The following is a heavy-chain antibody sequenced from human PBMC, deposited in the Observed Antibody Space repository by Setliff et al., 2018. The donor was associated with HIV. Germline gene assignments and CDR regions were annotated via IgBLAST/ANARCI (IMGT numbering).Heavy chain of an antibody. CDR1: GGSISSGGYY. J-gene: IGHJ3*02. D-gene: IGHD2-2*01. CDR2: IYYSGNT. V-gene: IGHV4-31*03. CDR3: AGAFCSSASCYGGGDAFDI. Sequence: PSETLSLTCTVSGGSISSGGYYWSWIRQHPGRGLEWIGYIYYSGNTYYNPSLKSRLTISVDTSKNHFSLKLSSVTAADTAVYYCAGAFCSSASCYGGGDAFDIWGQGTMVTVSS.